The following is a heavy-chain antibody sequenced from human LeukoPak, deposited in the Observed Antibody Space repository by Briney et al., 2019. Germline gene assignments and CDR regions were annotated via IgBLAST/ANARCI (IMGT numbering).Heavy chain of an antibody. Sequence: SQTLSLTCTVSGGSISSGGYYWSWIRQHPGKGLEWIGYIYYSGSTYYNPSLKSRVTISVDTSKNQFSLKLSSVTAADTAVYYCARDRGCSSTSCYTDAFDIWGQGTMATVSS. D-gene: IGHD2-2*02. J-gene: IGHJ3*02. CDR1: GGSISSGGYY. CDR2: IYYSGST. CDR3: ARDRGCSSTSCYTDAFDI. V-gene: IGHV4-31*03.